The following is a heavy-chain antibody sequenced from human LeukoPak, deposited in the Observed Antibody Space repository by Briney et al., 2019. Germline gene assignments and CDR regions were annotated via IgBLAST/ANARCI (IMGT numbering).Heavy chain of an antibody. CDR2: IYYSGST. CDR1: GGSISSYY. Sequence: SETLSLTCTVSGGSISSYYWSWILQPPGKGLEWIVYIYYSGSTNYNPSLKSRVTIPVDTSKNQFSLKLSSVTAADTAVYYCARGPPIAAAGTFDYWGQGTLVTVSS. J-gene: IGHJ4*02. D-gene: IGHD6-13*01. CDR3: ARGPPIAAAGTFDY. V-gene: IGHV4-59*01.